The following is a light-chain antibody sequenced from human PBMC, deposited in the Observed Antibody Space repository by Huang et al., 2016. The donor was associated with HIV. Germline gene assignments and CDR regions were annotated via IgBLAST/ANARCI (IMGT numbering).Light chain of an antibody. J-gene: IGKJ4*01. CDR3: QQYNAWPLT. V-gene: IGKV3-15*01. CDR1: ESIDNN. CDR2: GTS. Sequence: DIVMTQSPATLSVSPGERATLSCRASESIDNNLAWYQQKPGQASRRLIYGTSARATAIPGRFHGSGSGKQFTLTISSLQSEDFAVYYCQQYNAWPLTFGGGTKVEIK.